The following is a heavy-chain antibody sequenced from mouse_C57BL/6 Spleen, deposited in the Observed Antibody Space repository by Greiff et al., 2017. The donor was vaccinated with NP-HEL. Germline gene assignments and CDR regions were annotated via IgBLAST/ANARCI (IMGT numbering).Heavy chain of an antibody. CDR2: IYPRSGNT. D-gene: IGHD1-1*01. CDR3: ARKSYGSSYGDYAMDD. CDR1: GYTFTSYG. Sequence: QVQLQQSGAELARPGASVKLSCKASGYTFTSYGISWVKQRTGQGLEWIGEIYPRSGNTYYNEKFKGKATLTADKSSSTAYIELRSLTSEDSAVYFCARKSYGSSYGDYAMDDWGQGTSVTVSS. J-gene: IGHJ4*01. V-gene: IGHV1-81*01.